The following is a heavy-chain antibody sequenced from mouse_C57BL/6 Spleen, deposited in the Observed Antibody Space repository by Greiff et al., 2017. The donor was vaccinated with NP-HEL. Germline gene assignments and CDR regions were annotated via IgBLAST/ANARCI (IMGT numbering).Heavy chain of an antibody. V-gene: IGHV5-17*01. CDR2: ISSGSSTI. D-gene: IGHD1-1*01. CDR3: ARTPTVVAPLD. CDR1: GFTFSDYG. Sequence: DVMLVESGGGLVKPGGSLKLSCAASGFTFSDYGMHWVRQAPEKGLEWVAYISSGSSTIYYADTVKGRFTISRDNAKNTLFLQMTSLRSEDTAMYYCARTPTVVAPLDWGTGTTVTVSS. J-gene: IGHJ1*03.